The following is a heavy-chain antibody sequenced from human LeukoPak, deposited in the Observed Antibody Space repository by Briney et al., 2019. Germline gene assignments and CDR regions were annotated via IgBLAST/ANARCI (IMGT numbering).Heavy chain of an antibody. CDR3: AKDYYYDTPEVTYYFDY. CDR2: ISYDGSNK. CDR1: GFTFSSFG. J-gene: IGHJ4*02. D-gene: IGHD3-22*01. Sequence: GGSLRLSCAASGFTFSSFGMHWVRQAPGKGLEWVAVISYDGSNKYYADSVKGRFTISRDNSKNTLYLQMNSLRAEDTAVYYCAKDYYYDTPEVTYYFDYWGQGTLVTVSS. V-gene: IGHV3-30*18.